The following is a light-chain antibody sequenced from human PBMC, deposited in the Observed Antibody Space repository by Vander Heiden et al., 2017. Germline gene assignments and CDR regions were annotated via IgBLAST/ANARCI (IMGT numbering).Light chain of an antibody. J-gene: IGLJ3*02. CDR1: TALNVATSR. Sequence: QAVLPPPSSLSPSPRASASLTCTLRTALNVATSRIYWYQQKPGSPPQYLLRYTSEADKEQVSGVTSRFSGTKDASAHAGDFLIDWLQCEDEADSCFLIWDTSAWVFGGGTKVTVL. CDR2: YTSEADK. V-gene: IGLV5-45*03. CDR3: LIWDTSAWV.